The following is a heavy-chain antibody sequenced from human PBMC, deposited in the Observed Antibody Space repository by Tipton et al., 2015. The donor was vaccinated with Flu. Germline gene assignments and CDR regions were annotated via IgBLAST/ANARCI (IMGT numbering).Heavy chain of an antibody. D-gene: IGHD3-22*01. Sequence: LRLSCTVSRYSMTNGYYWGWIRQPPGKGLEWIGSIHHSGNTYYNPSVMSRVTLSVDTSKNHFSLKLSSVTAADTALYYCARDPNYYDSGDFYPRGYFDLWGRGTLVTVPS. CDR3: ARDPNYYDSGDFYPRGYFDL. J-gene: IGHJ2*01. CDR2: IHHSGNT. V-gene: IGHV4-38-2*02. CDR1: RYSMTNGYY.